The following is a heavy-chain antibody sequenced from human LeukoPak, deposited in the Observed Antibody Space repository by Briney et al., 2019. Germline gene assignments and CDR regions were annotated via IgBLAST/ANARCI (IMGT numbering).Heavy chain of an antibody. J-gene: IGHJ4*02. V-gene: IGHV3-7*04. CDR2: IHPEGNEK. CDR3: ARGDDFSGDH. Sequence: PGGSLRLSCAVSGFTFSNFWMSWVRQAPGRWLEWVANIHPEGNEKYHVESVKGRFIISRDNTILFLQMNGLRVEDTAVYYCARGDDFSGDHWGQGTLVTVSS. CDR1: GFTFSNFW. D-gene: IGHD1-1*01.